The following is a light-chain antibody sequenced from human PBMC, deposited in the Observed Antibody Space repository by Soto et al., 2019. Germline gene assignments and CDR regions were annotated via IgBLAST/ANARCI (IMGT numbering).Light chain of an antibody. Sequence: EIVMTQSPATLSVSPGERATLSCRASQSVSTNLARYQQKPGQAPRLLIYGASTTATGFPARFSGSGSGTEFILTISSLQSEDFAVYYCQQYSHWPTFGQGTKVEIK. CDR3: QQYSHWPT. CDR1: QSVSTN. CDR2: GAS. V-gene: IGKV3-15*01. J-gene: IGKJ1*01.